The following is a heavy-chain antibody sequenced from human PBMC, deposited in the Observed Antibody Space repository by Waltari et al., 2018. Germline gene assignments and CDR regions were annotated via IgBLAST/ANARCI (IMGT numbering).Heavy chain of an antibody. J-gene: IGHJ5*02. CDR1: GYTFTDHY. Sequence: QVHLVQSGTEVKKPGASVKVSCTASGYTFTDHYMHWVRQAPGQGLEWMGLIHTSSTGTNYAQNFQGRVTMTWDTSISTAYMELIRLTSDDTALYDCARGPLYCSSASCYSNWFDPWGQGALVIVSS. CDR3: ARGPLYCSSASCYSNWFDP. D-gene: IGHD2-2*01. V-gene: IGHV1-2*02. CDR2: IHTSSTGT.